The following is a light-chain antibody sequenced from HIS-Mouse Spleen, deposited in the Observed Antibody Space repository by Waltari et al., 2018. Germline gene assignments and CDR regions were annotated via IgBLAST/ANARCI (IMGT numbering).Light chain of an antibody. CDR3: YSTDSSGNHRV. CDR1: ALPKKY. V-gene: IGLV3-10*01. Sequence: SYELTQPPSVSVSPGQTARITCSGDALPKKYAYWYQQKSGQAPVLVIYEDSKRPSGIQERFYGSWAGTMATWTISEAQVADEADYYCYSTDSSGNHRVFGGGTKLTVL. J-gene: IGLJ2*01. CDR2: EDS.